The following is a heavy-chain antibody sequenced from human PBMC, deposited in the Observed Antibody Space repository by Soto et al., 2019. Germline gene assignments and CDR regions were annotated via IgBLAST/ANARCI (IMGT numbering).Heavy chain of an antibody. D-gene: IGHD6-19*01. J-gene: IGHJ4*02. CDR2: ISSSSSYI. V-gene: IGHV3-21*01. CDR1: GFTFSTYS. Sequence: VQLVESGGGLVKPGGSLRLSCAASGFTFSTYSMNWVRQAPGKGLEWVSSISSSSSYIYYVDSVEGRFTISRDNAKNSLCLQMISLRAEDTAVYYCARDYVTLYTSGWYSDYWGQGTLVTVSS. CDR3: ARDYVTLYTSGWYSDY.